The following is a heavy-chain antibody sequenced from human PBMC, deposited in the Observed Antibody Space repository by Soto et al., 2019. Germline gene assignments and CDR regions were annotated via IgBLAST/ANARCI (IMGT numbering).Heavy chain of an antibody. CDR3: AKDSGGVTAIGSTSDY. CDR1: GFTFSSYG. CDR2: ISYDGSNK. D-gene: IGHD2-21*02. Sequence: GGSLRLSCAASGFTFSSYGMHWVRQAPGKGLEWVAVISYDGSNKYYADSVKGRFTISRDNSKNTLYLQMNSLRAEDTAVYYCAKDSGGVTAIGSTSDYWGQGTLATVSS. V-gene: IGHV3-30*18. J-gene: IGHJ4*02.